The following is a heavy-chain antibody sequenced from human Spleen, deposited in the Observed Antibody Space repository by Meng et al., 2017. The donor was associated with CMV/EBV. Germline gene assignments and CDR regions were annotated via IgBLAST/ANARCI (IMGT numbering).Heavy chain of an antibody. Sequence: GGSLRLSCAASGLTFSTYAMNWVRQAPGKGLEWVSVIYSGGSSTYYADSVKGRFTISRDNSKNTLYLQMNSLRAEDTAVYYCAKIRITGTAYFDLWGRGTLVTVSS. CDR2: IYSGGSST. CDR1: GLTFSTYA. J-gene: IGHJ2*01. CDR3: AKIRITGTAYFDL. D-gene: IGHD1-7*01. V-gene: IGHV3-23*03.